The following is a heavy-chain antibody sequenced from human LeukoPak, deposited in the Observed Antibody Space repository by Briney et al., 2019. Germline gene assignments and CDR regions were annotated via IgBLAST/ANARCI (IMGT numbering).Heavy chain of an antibody. Sequence: SETLSLTCAVYGGSFSGYYWSWIRQPPGKGLERIGEINHSGSTNYSPSLKSRVAISVDTSKNQFSLKLSSVTAADTAVYYCASRYYDYVWGSYREQDDYWGQGTLVTVSS. CDR1: GGSFSGYY. CDR3: ASRYYDYVWGSYREQDDY. J-gene: IGHJ4*02. D-gene: IGHD3-16*02. CDR2: INHSGST. V-gene: IGHV4-34*01.